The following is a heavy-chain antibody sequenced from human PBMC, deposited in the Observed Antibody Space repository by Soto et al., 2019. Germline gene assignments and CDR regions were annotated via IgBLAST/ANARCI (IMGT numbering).Heavy chain of an antibody. CDR3: AKDRQGLVVDY. CDR2: ISYDGSNK. CDR1: GFTFSSYG. V-gene: IGHV3-30*18. J-gene: IGHJ4*02. D-gene: IGHD3-9*01. Sequence: GGSLRLSCAASGFTFSSYGMHWVRQAPGKGLEWVAVISYDGSNKYYADSVKGRFTISRDNSKNTLYLQMNSLRAEDTAVYYCAKDRQGLVVDYWGQGTLVTVSS.